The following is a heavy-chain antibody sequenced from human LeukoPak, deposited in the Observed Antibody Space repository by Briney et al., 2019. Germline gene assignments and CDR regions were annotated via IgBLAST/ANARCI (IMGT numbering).Heavy chain of an antibody. CDR3: AREFGSGRSRAFDI. Sequence: ASVKVSCKASGGTFSSYAISWVRQAPGQGLEWMGGINPIFGTANYAQKFQGRVTITTDESTSTAYMELSSLRSEDTAVYYCAREFGSGRSRAFDIWGQGTMVTVSS. CDR1: GGTFSSYA. CDR2: INPIFGTA. V-gene: IGHV1-69*05. J-gene: IGHJ3*02. D-gene: IGHD3-10*01.